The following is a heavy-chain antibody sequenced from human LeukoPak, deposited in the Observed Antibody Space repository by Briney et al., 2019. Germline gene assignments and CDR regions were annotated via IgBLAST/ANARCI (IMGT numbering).Heavy chain of an antibody. J-gene: IGHJ5*02. Sequence: ASVKVSCKASGYTFTSYGISWVRQAPGQGLEWMGWISAYNGNTNYAQKLQGRVTMTTDTSTSTAYMELRSLRSDDTAVYYCARELRSQGYGDYPWFDPWGQGTLVTVSS. CDR2: ISAYNGNT. D-gene: IGHD4-17*01. V-gene: IGHV1-18*01. CDR1: GYTFTSYG. CDR3: ARELRSQGYGDYPWFDP.